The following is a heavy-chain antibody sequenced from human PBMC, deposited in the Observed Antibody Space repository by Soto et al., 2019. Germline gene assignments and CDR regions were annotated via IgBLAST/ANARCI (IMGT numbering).Heavy chain of an antibody. CDR1: GGSISSYY. CDR2: IYYSGST. J-gene: IGHJ6*02. CDR3: ARGFRDSSGYYERWTYGKGV. Sequence: SSETLSVTCTVSGGSISSYYWSWIRQPPGKGLEWIGYIYYSGSTNYNPSLKSRVTISVDTSKNQFSLKLSSVTAADTAVYYCARGFRDSSGYYERWTYGKGVWGERTTVPVS. V-gene: IGHV4-59*01. D-gene: IGHD3-22*01.